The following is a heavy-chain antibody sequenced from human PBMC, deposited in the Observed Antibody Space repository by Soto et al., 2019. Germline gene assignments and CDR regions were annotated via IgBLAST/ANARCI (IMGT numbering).Heavy chain of an antibody. CDR3: AREATGTTSLYYYYYMDV. CDR2: ISSSSSYI. D-gene: IGHD1-1*01. CDR1: GFTFSSYS. J-gene: IGHJ6*03. V-gene: IGHV3-21*01. Sequence: GGSLRLSCAASGFTFSSYSMNWVRQAPGKGLEWVSSISSSSSYIYYADSVKGRFTISRDNAKNSLYLQMNSLRAEDTAVYYCAREATGTTSLYYYYYMDVWGKGTTVTVSS.